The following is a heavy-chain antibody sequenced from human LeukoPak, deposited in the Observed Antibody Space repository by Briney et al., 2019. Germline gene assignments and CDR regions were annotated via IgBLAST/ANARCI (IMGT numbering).Heavy chain of an antibody. CDR1: GFRFANSW. D-gene: IGHD2-2*03. CDR2: IYPDDPDI. Sequence: GESLKISCKGSGFRFANSWIGWVRQVSGKGLEWMGTIYPDDPDIRYSPSFQGQVTISADKSISTAYLQWSSLKASDTAMYYCARRGLGYYFDYWGQGTLVTVSS. V-gene: IGHV5-51*01. CDR3: ARRGLGYYFDY. J-gene: IGHJ4*02.